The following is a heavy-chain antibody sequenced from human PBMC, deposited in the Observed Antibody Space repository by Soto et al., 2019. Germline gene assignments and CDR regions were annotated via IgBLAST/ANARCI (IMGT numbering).Heavy chain of an antibody. V-gene: IGHV1-18*01. Sequence: QVQLVQSGGEVKRPGASVKVSCKTSGYTFSNYGITWVRQAPGQPLEWLGWISLYSDGTNYAQKFQGRVSMTTDTSKTTAYMELMSLRSDDTAVYYCARVVPGAEAWFGPWGQGTLVTVSS. CDR3: ARVVPGAEAWFGP. D-gene: IGHD2-2*01. CDR2: ISLYSDGT. CDR1: GYTFSNYG. J-gene: IGHJ5*02.